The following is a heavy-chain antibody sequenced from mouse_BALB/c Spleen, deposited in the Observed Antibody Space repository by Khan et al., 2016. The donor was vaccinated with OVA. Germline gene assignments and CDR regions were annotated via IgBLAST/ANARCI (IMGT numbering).Heavy chain of an antibody. V-gene: IGHV14-3*02. Sequence: VQLQQSGAELVKSGATVKLSCTASGLTIKDTYMHWLKQWPEQGLVWFGRIDPPNGNTKYDPNFQGRATLTAATSSNKPYLQLSSLTSEDTAAYYCANMAGKWGQGTTLTVSS. CDR2: IDPPNGNT. CDR1: GLTIKDTY. CDR3: ANMAGK. J-gene: IGHJ2*01.